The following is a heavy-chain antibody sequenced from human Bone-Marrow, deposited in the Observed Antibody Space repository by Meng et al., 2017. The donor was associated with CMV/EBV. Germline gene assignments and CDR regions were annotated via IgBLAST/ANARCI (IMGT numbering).Heavy chain of an antibody. CDR3: ATIGAGHGELDI. CDR1: GGSISSSSYY. J-gene: IGHJ3*02. CDR2: IYYSGST. V-gene: IGHV4-39*07. D-gene: IGHD6-13*01. Sequence: SETLSLTCTVSGGSISSSSYYWGWIRQPPGKGLEWIGSIYYSGSTYYNPSLKSRVTISVDTSKNQFSLKLSSVTAADTAVYYCATIGAGHGELDIWGQGTMVTGSS.